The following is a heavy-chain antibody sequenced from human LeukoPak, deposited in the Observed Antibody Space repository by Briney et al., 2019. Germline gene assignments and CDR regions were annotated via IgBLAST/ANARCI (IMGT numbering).Heavy chain of an antibody. CDR2: INPNSGGT. CDR1: GYTFTGYY. CDR3: ARDYGDYVNWFGY. V-gene: IGHV1-2*02. Sequence: ASVKVSCKASGYTFTGYYMHWVRQAPGQGLEWMGWINPNSGGTNYAQKFQGRVTMTRDTSISTAYMELSRLRSDDTAVYYCARDYGDYVNWFGYWGQGTLVTVSS. D-gene: IGHD4-17*01. J-gene: IGHJ4*02.